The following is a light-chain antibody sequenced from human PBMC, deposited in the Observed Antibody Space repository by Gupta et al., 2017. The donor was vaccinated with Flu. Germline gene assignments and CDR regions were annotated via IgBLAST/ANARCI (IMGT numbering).Light chain of an antibody. CDR1: QTINRW. V-gene: IGKV1-5*03. J-gene: IGKJ2*01. Sequence: PSTLSASVGDRVTITCLVSQTINRWLDWYQQKPGKVPNLLMYKASTRESGVPSRFSGSGSGTEFTLTINSLQPDDFATYYCQQEVTDFHTFGQGTKVEIK. CDR2: KAS. CDR3: QQEVTDFHT.